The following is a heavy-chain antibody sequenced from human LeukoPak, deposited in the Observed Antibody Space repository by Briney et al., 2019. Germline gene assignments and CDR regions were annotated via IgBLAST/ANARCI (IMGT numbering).Heavy chain of an antibody. V-gene: IGHV4-38-2*02. Sequence: PSETLSLTSTVSGYSITSAYYWGWIRRPPGKGLEWIGSFFLKGSTYYNPSLKSRVTISVDTSKNQFSLTLSSVTAADTAVYYYARVARCTSCFDVDYWGQGTLVTVSS. CDR2: FFLKGST. CDR1: GYSITSAYY. J-gene: IGHJ4*02. D-gene: IGHD2-2*01. CDR3: ARVARCTSCFDVDY.